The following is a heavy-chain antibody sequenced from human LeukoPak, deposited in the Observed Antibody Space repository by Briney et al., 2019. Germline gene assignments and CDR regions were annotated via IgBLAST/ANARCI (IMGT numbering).Heavy chain of an antibody. CDR3: AKTGQWLVFDY. Sequence: PGGSLRLSCAASGFTFSDYYMSWIRQAPGKGLEWVSAISGSGGSTYYADSVKGRFTISRDNSKNTLYLQMNSLRAEDTAVYYCAKTGQWLVFDYWGQGTLVTVSS. V-gene: IGHV3-23*01. D-gene: IGHD6-19*01. J-gene: IGHJ4*02. CDR2: ISGSGGST. CDR1: GFTFSDYY.